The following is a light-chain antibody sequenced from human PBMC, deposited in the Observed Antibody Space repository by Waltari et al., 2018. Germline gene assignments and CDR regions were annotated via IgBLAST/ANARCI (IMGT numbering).Light chain of an antibody. CDR1: QSVIIY. CDR3: QHYKSLPVS. CDR2: HTS. J-gene: IGKJ1*01. V-gene: IGKV3-20*01. Sequence: CRASQSVIIYLAWYQQKPGQAPRLLIYHTSTRATGIPDRFSGSGSGTDFSLTISGLEPEDFAVYYCQHYKSLPVSFGQGTRVEIK.